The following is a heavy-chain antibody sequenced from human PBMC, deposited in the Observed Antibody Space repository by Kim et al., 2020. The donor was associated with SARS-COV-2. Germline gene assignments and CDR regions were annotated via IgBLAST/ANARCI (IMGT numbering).Heavy chain of an antibody. CDR1: GFTFSSYA. V-gene: IGHV3-23*01. CDR2: ISGSGGST. Sequence: GGSLRLSCAASGFTFSSYAMSWVRQAPGKGLEWVSAISGSGGSTYYADSVKGRFTISRDNSKNTLYLQMNSLRAEDTAVYYCAKDPRGLRAGPTLGFDIWGQGTMVTVSS. J-gene: IGHJ3*02. D-gene: IGHD6-19*01. CDR3: AKDPRGLRAGPTLGFDI.